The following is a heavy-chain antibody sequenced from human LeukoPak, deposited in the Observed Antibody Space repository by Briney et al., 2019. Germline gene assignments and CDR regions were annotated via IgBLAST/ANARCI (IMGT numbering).Heavy chain of an antibody. CDR2: TYYRSKLYN. J-gene: IGHJ5*02. V-gene: IGHV6-1*01. CDR3: ARSWDRSSSNGFDP. Sequence: SQTLSLTCAISGDSVSSNSAAWNWIRQSPSRGLEWLGRTYYRSKLYNDYAVAVKSRITINPDTSKHQFSLQLNSVPPEDTAVYYCARSWDRSSSNGFDPWGQGTLVTVSS. D-gene: IGHD6-6*01. CDR1: GDSVSSNSAA.